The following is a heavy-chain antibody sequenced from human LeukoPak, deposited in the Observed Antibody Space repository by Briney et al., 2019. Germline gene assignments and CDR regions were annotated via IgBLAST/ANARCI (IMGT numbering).Heavy chain of an antibody. CDR2: IHTSGNT. J-gene: IGHJ6*03. CDR3: ARARDTYYDILTGYNYYYYYYMDV. Sequence: SQTLSLTCTVSGGSISSGTYCWSWIRQPAGKGMEWIGHIHTSGNTNYKPSLKSRVTISIDTSKNQFSLKLSSVTAADTAVYYCARARDTYYDILTGYNYYYYYYMDVWGKGTTVTVSS. V-gene: IGHV4-61*09. D-gene: IGHD3-9*01. CDR1: GGSISSGTYC.